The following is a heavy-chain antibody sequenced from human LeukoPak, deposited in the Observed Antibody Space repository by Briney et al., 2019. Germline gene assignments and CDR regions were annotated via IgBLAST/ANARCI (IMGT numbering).Heavy chain of an antibody. V-gene: IGHV4-61*02. Sequence: SQTLSLTCTVSGGSISSGSYYWSWIRQPAGKGLEWIGRIYTSGSTNYNPSLKSRVTISVDTSKNQFSLKLSSVTAADTAVYYCARSPGGAAAGDYWGQGTLVTVSS. J-gene: IGHJ4*02. CDR3: ARSPGGAAAGDY. CDR1: GGSISSGSYY. D-gene: IGHD6-13*01. CDR2: IYTSGST.